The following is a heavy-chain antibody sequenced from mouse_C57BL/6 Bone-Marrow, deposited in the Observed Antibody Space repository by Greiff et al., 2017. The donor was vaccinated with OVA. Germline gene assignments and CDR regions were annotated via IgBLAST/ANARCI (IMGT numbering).Heavy chain of an antibody. CDR2: ISSGSSTI. CDR3: AKLYYRNY. Sequence: EVMLVESGGGLVKPGGSLKLSCAASGFTFSDYGMHWVRQAPEKGLEWVAYISSGSSTIYYADTVKGRFTISRDNAKNTLFMHMTSLRSEDTAMYYCAKLYYRNYWGQGTLVTVSA. CDR1: GFTFSDYG. V-gene: IGHV5-17*01. J-gene: IGHJ3*01. D-gene: IGHD2-5*01.